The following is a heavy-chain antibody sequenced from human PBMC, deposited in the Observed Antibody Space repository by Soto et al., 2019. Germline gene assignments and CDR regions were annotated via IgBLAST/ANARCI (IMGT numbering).Heavy chain of an antibody. Sequence: EVQLVESGGGLVQPGGSLRLSCATSGFILSDCAMNWVRQAPGKGLEWVLYISSSSSVIDYADPVKGRFTVSRDNARNSLYLQMNSLRAEDTAVYYCARDLSWGSNWYYYMDVWGKGTTVTVSS. CDR2: ISSSSSVI. CDR1: GFILSDCA. V-gene: IGHV3-48*01. CDR3: ARDLSWGSNWYYYMDV. D-gene: IGHD7-27*01. J-gene: IGHJ6*03.